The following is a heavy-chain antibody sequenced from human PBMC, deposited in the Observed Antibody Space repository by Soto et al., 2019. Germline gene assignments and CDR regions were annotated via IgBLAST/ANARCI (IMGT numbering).Heavy chain of an antibody. CDR2: IYHSGST. J-gene: IGHJ3*02. CDR1: GGSISSSNW. Sequence: SETLSLTCAVSGGSISSSNWWSWVRQPPGKGLEWIGEIYHSGSTNYNPSLKSRVTTSVDQSTNQFSLKLSSVTPPDTALYSCARGGGWGYYDSSGYYRNDAFDIWGQGTMVTVSS. CDR3: ARGGGWGYYDSSGYYRNDAFDI. V-gene: IGHV4-4*02. D-gene: IGHD3-22*01.